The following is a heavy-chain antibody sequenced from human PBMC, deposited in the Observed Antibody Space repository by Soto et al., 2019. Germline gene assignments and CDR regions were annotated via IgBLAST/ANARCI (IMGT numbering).Heavy chain of an antibody. CDR2: LCGNGFNT. V-gene: IGHV3-23*01. J-gene: IGHJ6*03. CDR3: AKALRPSFNFLSYMDV. Sequence: EVHLLESGGGLVQPGGSLRLSCVVSGFTFGSYAMSWVRQAPEKGPEWVAILCGNGFNTYYSDSVKGRVTISGDKKKSTLWLKTNSPRADDPDVYDCAKALRPSFNFLSYMDVRGRGTAVTV. D-gene: IGHD1-20*01. CDR1: GFTFGSYA.